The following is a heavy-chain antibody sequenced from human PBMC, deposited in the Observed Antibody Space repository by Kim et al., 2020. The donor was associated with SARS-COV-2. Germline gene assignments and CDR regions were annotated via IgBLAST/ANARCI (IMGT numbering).Heavy chain of an antibody. CDR3: ARDSRCCGGDCYPPGVAFDI. D-gene: IGHD2-21*02. CDR2: IYHGGST. J-gene: IGHJ3*02. V-gene: IGHV4-4*02. Sequence: SETLSLTCAVSGGSISSSNWWSWVRQPPGKGLEWIGEIYHGGSTNYNPSLKSRVTISVDKSKNPFSLKLSSVTAADTAVYYCARDSRCCGGDCYPPGVAFDIWGEGATATVSS. CDR1: GGSISSSNW.